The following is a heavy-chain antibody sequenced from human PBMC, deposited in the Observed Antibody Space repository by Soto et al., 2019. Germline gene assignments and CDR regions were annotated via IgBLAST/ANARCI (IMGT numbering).Heavy chain of an antibody. CDR2: ISHDGSTK. Sequence: QVQLVESGGGVVQPGRSLRLSCAASGLTFSSYGMHWVRQAPGKGLEWVAVISHDGSTKYYADSVRGRFTISRDNANNTLYLQMDSVRPEDTALYYCAIPFKRSGYYYDFWYFEVWGRGTLVTVSS. D-gene: IGHD3-22*01. CDR1: GLTFSSYG. J-gene: IGHJ2*01. CDR3: AIPFKRSGYYYDFWYFEV. V-gene: IGHV3-30*03.